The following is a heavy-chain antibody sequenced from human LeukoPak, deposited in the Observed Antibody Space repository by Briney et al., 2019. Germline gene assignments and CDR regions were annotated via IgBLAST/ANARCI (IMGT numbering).Heavy chain of an antibody. Sequence: SETLSLTCTVSGGSISSGSYYWGWIRQPPGKGLEWIGSIYYSGSTYYNPSLKSRVTISVDTSKNQFSLKLSSVTAADTAVYYCARRPIAAAGDYWGQGTLVTVSP. CDR2: IYYSGST. D-gene: IGHD6-13*01. J-gene: IGHJ4*02. V-gene: IGHV4-39*01. CDR1: GGSISSGSYY. CDR3: ARRPIAAAGDY.